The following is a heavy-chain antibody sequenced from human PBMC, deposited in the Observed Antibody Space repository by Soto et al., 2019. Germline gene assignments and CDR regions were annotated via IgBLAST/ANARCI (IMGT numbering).Heavy chain of an antibody. CDR3: AKGVRSGYCFDY. CDR2: ISGSGGST. J-gene: IGHJ4*02. CDR1: GFTFSSYA. Sequence: EVQLLESGGGLIQPGGSLRLSCAASGFTFSSYAMSWVRQAPGKGLEWVSAISGSGGSTYYADSVKGRFTISRDNSKNTLYLQMNSLRAEDTAVYYCAKGVRSGYCFDYWGQGTLVTVSS. V-gene: IGHV3-23*01. D-gene: IGHD3-3*01.